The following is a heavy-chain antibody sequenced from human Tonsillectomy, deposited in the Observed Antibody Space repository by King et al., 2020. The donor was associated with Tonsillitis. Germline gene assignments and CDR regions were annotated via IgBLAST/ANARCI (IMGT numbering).Heavy chain of an antibody. CDR2: ISYDGSNK. CDR1: GFTFSSYA. D-gene: IGHD2-21*02. Sequence: VQLVESGGGVVQPGRSLRLSCAASGFTFSSYAMHWVRQAPGKGLEWVAVISYDGSNKYYADSVKGRFTISRDNSKNTLYLQMNSLRAEDTAVYYCARDPSDFFYMDYWGQGTLVTVSS. V-gene: IGHV3-30*04. CDR3: ARDPSDFFYMDY. J-gene: IGHJ4*02.